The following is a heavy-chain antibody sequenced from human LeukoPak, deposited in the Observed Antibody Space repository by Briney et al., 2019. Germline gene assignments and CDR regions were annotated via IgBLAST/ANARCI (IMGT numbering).Heavy chain of an antibody. CDR2: ISYDGSNK. CDR3: AKDGSALNGVIHFDY. CDR1: GFTFSSYG. D-gene: IGHD3-10*01. V-gene: IGHV3-30*18. J-gene: IGHJ4*02. Sequence: GGSLRLSCAASGFTFSSYGMHWVRQAPGKGLEWVAVISYDGSNKYYADSVKGRFTISRDNSKNTLYLQMNSLRAEDTAVYYCAKDGSALNGVIHFDYWGQGTLVTVSS.